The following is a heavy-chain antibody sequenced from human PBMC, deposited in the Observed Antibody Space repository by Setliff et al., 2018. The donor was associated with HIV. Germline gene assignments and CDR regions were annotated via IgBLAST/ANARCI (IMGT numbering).Heavy chain of an antibody. J-gene: IGHJ2*01. CDR1: GFTFSTYW. CDR2: IKQDGSGK. Sequence: GGSLRLSCAASGFTFSTYWMSWVRQAPGKGLEWVANIKQDGSGKFYVDSVKGRFTISRDNAKNSLYLQMNSLRAEDTAVYYCARDPYPYFDYGDWYFDLWGRGTLVTV. CDR3: ARDPYPYFDYGDWYFDL. D-gene: IGHD4-17*01. V-gene: IGHV3-7*01.